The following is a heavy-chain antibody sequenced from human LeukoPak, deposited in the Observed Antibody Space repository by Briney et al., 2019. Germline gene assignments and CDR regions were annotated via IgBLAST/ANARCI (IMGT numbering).Heavy chain of an antibody. CDR2: ISGGGGST. D-gene: IGHD6-6*01. CDR1: GFTFSSYA. Sequence: GXXLRLSCAASGFTFSSYAMNWVRQAPGKGLEWVSAISGGGGSTYYAESVKGRFTISRDNNKKRVYLQMNSLRADDTAVYYCAKDSSSSPHWFDPWGQGTLVTVSS. CDR3: AKDSSSSPHWFDP. J-gene: IGHJ5*02. V-gene: IGHV3-23*01.